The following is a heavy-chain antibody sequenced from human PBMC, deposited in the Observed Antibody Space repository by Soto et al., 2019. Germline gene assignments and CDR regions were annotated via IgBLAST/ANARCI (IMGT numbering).Heavy chain of an antibody. Sequence: GGSLRLSCAASGFTVSSNYMSWVRQAPGKGLEWVSVIYSGGSTYYADSVKGRFTISRHNSKNTLYLQMNSLRAEDTAVYYCARISGSSLGYYYYYMDVWGKGTTVTVSS. CDR3: ARISGSSLGYYYYYMDV. J-gene: IGHJ6*03. CDR2: IYSGGST. V-gene: IGHV3-53*04. D-gene: IGHD2-2*01. CDR1: GFTVSSNY.